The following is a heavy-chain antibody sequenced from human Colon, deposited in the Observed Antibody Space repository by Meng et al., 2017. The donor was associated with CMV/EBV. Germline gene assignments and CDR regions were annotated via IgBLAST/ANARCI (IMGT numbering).Heavy chain of an antibody. D-gene: IGHD3-3*01. CDR3: AKDHAIFGVVALYYYGMDV. CDR2: TNEDGSDK. V-gene: IGHV3-7*01. CDR1: GSSFSNSW. J-gene: IGHJ6*02. Sequence: GESLKISCAASGSSFSNSWMIWVRRAPGKGLEWVAKTNEDGSDKYYVDSVKGRFTIFRDNAKNSVYLQMNSLRAEDTAVYYCAKDHAIFGVVALYYYGMDVWGQGTLVTVSS.